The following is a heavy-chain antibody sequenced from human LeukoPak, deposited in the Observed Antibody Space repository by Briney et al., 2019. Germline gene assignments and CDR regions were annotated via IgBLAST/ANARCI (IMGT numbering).Heavy chain of an antibody. CDR1: GFTFSSYP. V-gene: IGHV3-23*01. CDR2: ISGSGGST. CDR3: ASPLGTGLDY. J-gene: IGHJ4*02. D-gene: IGHD1-7*01. Sequence: GGSLRLSCAASGFTFSSYPMSWVRQAPGEGREWVSAISGSGGSTYYAGTVSGRFTISRAKSRSTRYLQMNGLRAGDKAVYYYASPLGTGLDYWGQGTLVTVSS.